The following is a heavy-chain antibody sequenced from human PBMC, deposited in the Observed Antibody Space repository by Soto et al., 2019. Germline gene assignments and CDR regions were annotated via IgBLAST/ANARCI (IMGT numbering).Heavy chain of an antibody. V-gene: IGHV3-23*01. D-gene: IGHD3-10*01. J-gene: IGHJ4*02. CDR3: AKESEYGGSQREYYFDY. CDR2: INGRGDTT. Sequence: EVQVLESGGGLVQPGGSLRLSCAASGFTFNSYAMSWVRQATGMGLAWVSAINGRGDTTYYADSVKGRFTISRDNSKNTISLQMSSLRAEDTAVYYCAKESEYGGSQREYYFDYWGQGILVTVSS. CDR1: GFTFNSYA.